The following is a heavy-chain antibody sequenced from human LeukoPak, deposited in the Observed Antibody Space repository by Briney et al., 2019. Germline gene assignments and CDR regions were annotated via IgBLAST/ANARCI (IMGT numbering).Heavy chain of an antibody. CDR1: GFTFSSYA. Sequence: GRSLRLSCAASGFTFSSYAMHWVRQAPGKGLEWVAVISYDGSNKYYADSVKGRFTISRDNSKNTLYLQMNSLRAEDTAVYYCARGGPIGTYDSSGYYFRVYYYGMDVWGQGTTVTVSS. CDR3: ARGGPIGTYDSSGYYFRVYYYGMDV. D-gene: IGHD3-22*01. J-gene: IGHJ6*02. V-gene: IGHV3-30-3*01. CDR2: ISYDGSNK.